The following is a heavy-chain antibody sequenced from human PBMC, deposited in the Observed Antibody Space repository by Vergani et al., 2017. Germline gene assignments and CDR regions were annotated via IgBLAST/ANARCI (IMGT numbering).Heavy chain of an antibody. CDR2: IWYDGSNK. J-gene: IGHJ4*02. Sequence: QVQLVESGGGVVPPGRSLRLSCAASGFTFSSYGMHWVRQAPGKGLEWVAVIWYDGSNKYYADSVKGRFTISRDNSKNTLYLQMNSLRAEDTAVYYGAKDPSRWYSSSPWGVDYWGQGTLVTVSS. CDR3: AKDPSRWYSSSPWGVDY. V-gene: IGHV3-33*06. CDR1: GFTFSSYG. D-gene: IGHD6-13*01.